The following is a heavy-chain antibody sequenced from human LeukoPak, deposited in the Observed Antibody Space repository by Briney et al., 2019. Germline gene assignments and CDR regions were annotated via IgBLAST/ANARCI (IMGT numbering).Heavy chain of an antibody. D-gene: IGHD3-22*01. J-gene: IGHJ4*02. CDR2: ISSSGSTI. Sequence: GGSLRLSCAASGFTFSSYEMNWVRQAPGKGLEWVAYISSSGSTIYYADSVKGRFTISRDNAKNSLYLQMNSLRAEDTAVYYCARDARYYDSSGPGGYWGQGTLVTVPS. CDR3: ARDARYYDSSGPGGY. V-gene: IGHV3-48*03. CDR1: GFTFSSYE.